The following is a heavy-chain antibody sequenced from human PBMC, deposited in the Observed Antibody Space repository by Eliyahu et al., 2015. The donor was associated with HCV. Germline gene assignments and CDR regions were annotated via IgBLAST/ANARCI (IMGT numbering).Heavy chain of an antibody. V-gene: IGHV3-30-3*01. J-gene: IGHJ4*02. D-gene: IGHD3/OR15-3a*01. Sequence: QVQLVESGGGVVQPGRSXRXSXAASXXTFSSYAMHWVRQAPGKGXEWVAVISYDGSNKYYADSVKGRFTXSRXNSKNTLYLQMNSLRAEDTAVYYCARDASRGLDYYFDYWGQGTLVTVSS. CDR2: ISYDGSNK. CDR3: ARDASRGLDYYFDY. CDR1: XXTFSSYA.